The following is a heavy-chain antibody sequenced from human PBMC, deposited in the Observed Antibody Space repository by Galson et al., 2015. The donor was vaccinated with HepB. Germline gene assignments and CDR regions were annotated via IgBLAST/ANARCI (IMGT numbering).Heavy chain of an antibody. D-gene: IGHD2-8*01. J-gene: IGHJ4*02. Sequence: SLRLSCAASGFTFSNAWMSWVRQAPGKGLEWVGRIKSKIDGGTTDYAAPVKDRFTISRGDSKNTLFLQMNSLKTEDTAVYYCTTAQYDYIDYWGQGTLVTVSS. CDR2: IKSKIDGGTT. CDR1: GFTFSNAW. V-gene: IGHV3-15*01. CDR3: TTAQYDYIDY.